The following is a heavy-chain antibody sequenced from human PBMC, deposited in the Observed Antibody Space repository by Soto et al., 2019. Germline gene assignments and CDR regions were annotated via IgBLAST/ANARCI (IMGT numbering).Heavy chain of an antibody. Sequence: SETLSLTCAVSGGSISTTHWWSWVRQPPGKGLEWIGELYHSGTASYSPSLKSRVTISMDKSKNNFSLKVNAVTAADTAVYYCAAHRDDTYGPLDAWGQGTLVTVSS. CDR3: AAHRDDTYGPLDA. V-gene: IGHV4-4*02. J-gene: IGHJ5*02. CDR1: GGSISTTHW. CDR2: LYHSGTA. D-gene: IGHD5-18*01.